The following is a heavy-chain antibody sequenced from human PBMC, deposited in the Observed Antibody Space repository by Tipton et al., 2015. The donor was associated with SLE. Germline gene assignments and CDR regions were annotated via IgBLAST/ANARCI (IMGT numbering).Heavy chain of an antibody. V-gene: IGHV1-69*01. Sequence: QSGPEVKKPGSSVKVSCKASGGTFSSYAISWVRQAPGQGLEWMGGIIPSFGTANYAQKFQGRVTITADESTSPAYMELSSLRSEDTAVYYCARGSIAAAGRYFDLWGRGSLVTVSS. CDR2: IIPSFGTA. J-gene: IGHJ2*01. D-gene: IGHD6-13*01. CDR1: GGTFSSYA. CDR3: ARGSIAAAGRYFDL.